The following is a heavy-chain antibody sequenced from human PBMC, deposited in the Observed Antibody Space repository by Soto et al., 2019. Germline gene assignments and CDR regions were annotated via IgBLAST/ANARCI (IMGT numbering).Heavy chain of an antibody. CDR1: GFTFSTYW. V-gene: IGHV3-7*04. CDR3: ARGDYYDSSGPFSDAFDI. CDR2: IKQDGSEK. D-gene: IGHD3-22*01. J-gene: IGHJ3*02. Sequence: GGPLRLSCAASGFTFSTYWVSWVRQAPGKGLEWVANIKQDGSEKWYVDSVKGRFTISRDNAKNSLYLQMNSLRAEDTAVYYCARGDYYDSSGPFSDAFDIWGQGTMVTVSS.